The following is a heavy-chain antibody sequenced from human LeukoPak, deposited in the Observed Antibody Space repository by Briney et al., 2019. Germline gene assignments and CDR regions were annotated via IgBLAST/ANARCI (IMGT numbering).Heavy chain of an antibody. CDR3: ARDGVEFYNWFDP. V-gene: IGHV1-46*04. J-gene: IGHJ5*02. D-gene: IGHD2-21*01. CDR1: GYTFTGYY. Sequence: ASVKVSCKSSGYTFTGYYMHWVRQAPGQGLEWMGIINPSGGSTTYADSVKGRFTISRDNAKNTLYLQMNSLRAEDTAVYYCARDGVEFYNWFDPWGQGTLVTVSS. CDR2: INPSGGST.